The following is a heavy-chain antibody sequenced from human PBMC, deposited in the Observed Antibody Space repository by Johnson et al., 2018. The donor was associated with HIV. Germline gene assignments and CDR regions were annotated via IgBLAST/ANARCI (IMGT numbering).Heavy chain of an antibody. CDR1: GFTFSSYG. V-gene: IGHV3-30*02. CDR3: AKRGGVGDVAFDI. CDR2: IRYDGSNK. D-gene: IGHD3-16*01. J-gene: IGHJ3*02. Sequence: QVQLVESGGGVVQPGRSLRLSCAASGFTFSSYGMHWVRQAPGKGLEWVAFIRYDGSNKYYADSVKGRFTISRDNSKNTLYLQMNSLRAEDTAVYYCAKRGGVGDVAFDIWGQGTMVTVSS.